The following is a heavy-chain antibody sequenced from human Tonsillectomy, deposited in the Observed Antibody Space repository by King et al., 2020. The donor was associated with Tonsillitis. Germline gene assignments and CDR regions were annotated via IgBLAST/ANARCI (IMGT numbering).Heavy chain of an antibody. CDR2: IRYDGSNK. D-gene: IGHD5-12*01. Sequence: VQLVESGGGVVQPGGSLRLSCAASGFTFSSYGMHWVRQAPGKGLEWVAFIRYDGSNKYYADSVKGRFTISRDNSKNTLYLQVNSLRAEDTAVYYCAKEATNYFDYWGQGTLVTVSS. CDR3: AKEATNYFDY. V-gene: IGHV3-30*02. CDR1: GFTFSSYG. J-gene: IGHJ4*02.